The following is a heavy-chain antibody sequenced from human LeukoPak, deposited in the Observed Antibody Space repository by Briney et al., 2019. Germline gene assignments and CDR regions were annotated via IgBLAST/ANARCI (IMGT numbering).Heavy chain of an antibody. Sequence: PGRSLRLSCAASGFTFSSYGMHWVRQAPGKGLEWVAVISYDGSNKYYADSVKGRFTISRDNSKNTLYLQMNSLRAEDTAVYYCANPGRGCSSSWPFDYWGQGTLVTVSS. D-gene: IGHD6-13*01. J-gene: IGHJ4*02. CDR1: GFTFSSYG. CDR3: ANPGRGCSSSWPFDY. CDR2: ISYDGSNK. V-gene: IGHV3-30*18.